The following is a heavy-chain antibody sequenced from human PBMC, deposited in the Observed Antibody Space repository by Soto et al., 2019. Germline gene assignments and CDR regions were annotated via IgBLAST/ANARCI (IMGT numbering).Heavy chain of an antibody. CDR2: INHSGST. CDR1: GGSFSGYY. V-gene: IGHV4-34*01. CDR3: ARVSLWAASQWFGESSPGMDV. D-gene: IGHD3-10*01. Sequence: SETLSLTCAVYGGSFSGYYWSWIRQPPGKGLEWIGEINHSGSTNYNPSLKSRVTISVDTSKNQFSLKLGSVTAADTAVYYCARVSLWAASQWFGESSPGMDVWGQGTTVTVSS. J-gene: IGHJ6*02.